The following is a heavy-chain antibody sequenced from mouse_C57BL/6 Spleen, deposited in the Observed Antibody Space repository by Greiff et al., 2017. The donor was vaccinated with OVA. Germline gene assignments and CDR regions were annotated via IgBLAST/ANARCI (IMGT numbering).Heavy chain of an antibody. V-gene: IGHV1-15*01. CDR3: TRYDYDY. CDR1: GYTFTDYE. Sequence: VKLMESGAELVRPGASVTLSCKASGYTFTDYEMHWVKQTPVHGLEWIGAIDPETGGTAYNQKFKGKAILTADKSSSTAYMELRSLTSEDSAVYYCTRYDYDYWGQGTTLTVSS. CDR2: IDPETGGT. J-gene: IGHJ2*01. D-gene: IGHD2-4*01.